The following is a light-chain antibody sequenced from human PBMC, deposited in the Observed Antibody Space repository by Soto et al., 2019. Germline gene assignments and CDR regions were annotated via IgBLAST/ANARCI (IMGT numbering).Light chain of an antibody. CDR1: RSNIGSNL. Sequence: QSVVTQPPSVSGTPGQRVTIFCSGRRSNIGSNLVYWYQQLPGTAPKLLIFSNDQRPSGVPDQFSGSRSGTSASLAISGLRSEDEGDYYCAAWDDSLSGVVFGGGTKLTVL. J-gene: IGLJ2*01. V-gene: IGLV1-47*02. CDR2: SND. CDR3: AAWDDSLSGVV.